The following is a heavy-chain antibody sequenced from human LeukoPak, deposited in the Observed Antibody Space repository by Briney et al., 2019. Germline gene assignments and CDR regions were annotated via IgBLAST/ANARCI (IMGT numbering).Heavy chain of an antibody. V-gene: IGHV3-21*01. CDR1: GFTFSSYW. CDR2: ISSSSSYI. D-gene: IGHD4-23*01. Sequence: GGSLRLSCAASGFTFSSYWMHWVRQAPGKGLEWVSSISSSSSYIYYADSVKGRFTISRDNAKNSLYLQMNSLRAEDTAVYYCARDRAVNYGGEDAFDIWGQGTMVTVSS. J-gene: IGHJ3*02. CDR3: ARDRAVNYGGEDAFDI.